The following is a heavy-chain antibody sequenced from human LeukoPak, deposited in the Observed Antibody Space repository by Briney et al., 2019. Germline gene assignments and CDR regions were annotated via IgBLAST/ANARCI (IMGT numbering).Heavy chain of an antibody. CDR1: GFTFSDYY. CDR3: ARWSLDY. V-gene: IGHV3-53*01. Sequence: GGSLRLSCAASGFTFSDYYMSWIRQAPGKGLEWVSFIYSGGSTYYTDSVTGRFTISRDNSKNTLYLQMNSLRAEDTAVYYCARWSLDYWGQGTLVTVSS. CDR2: IYSGGST. J-gene: IGHJ4*02. D-gene: IGHD4-23*01.